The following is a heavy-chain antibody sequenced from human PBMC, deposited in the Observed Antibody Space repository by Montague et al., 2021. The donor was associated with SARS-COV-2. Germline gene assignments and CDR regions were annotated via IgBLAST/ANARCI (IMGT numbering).Heavy chain of an antibody. CDR2: TYNRGSN. CDR3: ARRGVGPTPRTFDP. CDR1: GASISSYNW. D-gene: IGHD1-26*01. V-gene: IGHV4-4*02. Sequence: SETLSLTCEVSGASISSYNWWIWVRQSPGKGLEWIGETYNRGSNNYNPSLRSRVTISVDKSKNQFSLKVNSVSAADTAVYYCARRGVGPTPRTFDPWGQGTLVTVSS. J-gene: IGHJ5*02.